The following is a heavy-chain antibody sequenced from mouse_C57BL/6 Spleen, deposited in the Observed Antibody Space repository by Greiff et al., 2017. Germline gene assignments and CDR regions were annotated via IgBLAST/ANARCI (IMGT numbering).Heavy chain of an antibody. Sequence: DVMLVESGGGLVKPGGSLKLSCAASGFTFSDYGMHWVRQAPEKGLEWVAYISSGSSTIYYADTVKGRFTISRDNAKNTLFLQMTSLRSEDTAMYYCARPGIYDGDYDYWGQGTTLTVSS. J-gene: IGHJ2*01. CDR1: GFTFSDYG. D-gene: IGHD2-3*01. CDR2: ISSGSSTI. CDR3: ARPGIYDGDYDY. V-gene: IGHV5-17*01.